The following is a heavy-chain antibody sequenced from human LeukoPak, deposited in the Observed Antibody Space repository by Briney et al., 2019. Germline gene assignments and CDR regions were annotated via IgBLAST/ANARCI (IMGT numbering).Heavy chain of an antibody. Sequence: GGSLRLSCAASGFTFSASDMHWVRQASGKGLEWVGRVRSKADSYATEYAASLKGRFTISRDDSKNTAYLQMNSLKTEDTAVYYCTRHMGNAATRFDYWGQGTLVTVSS. CDR3: TRHMGNAATRFDY. V-gene: IGHV3-73*01. CDR2: VRSKADSYAT. J-gene: IGHJ4*02. CDR1: GFTFSASD. D-gene: IGHD7-27*01.